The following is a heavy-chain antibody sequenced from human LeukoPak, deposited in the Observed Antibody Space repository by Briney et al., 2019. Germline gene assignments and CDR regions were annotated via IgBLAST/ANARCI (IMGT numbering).Heavy chain of an antibody. J-gene: IGHJ6*02. Sequence: SETLSLTCTVSGDSISSYYWSWIRQPPGKGLEWIGYIYYSGSTNYNPSLKSRVTISVDTSKNQFSLKLSSVTAADTAVYYCARLLVPEYYDIHTYYYGMDVWGQGTTVTVSS. CDR2: IYYSGST. D-gene: IGHD3-9*01. CDR1: GDSISSYY. CDR3: ARLLVPEYYDIHTYYYGMDV. V-gene: IGHV4-59*08.